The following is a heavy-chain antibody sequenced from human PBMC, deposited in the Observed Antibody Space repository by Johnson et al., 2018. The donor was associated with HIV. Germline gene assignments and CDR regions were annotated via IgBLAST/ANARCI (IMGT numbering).Heavy chain of an antibody. CDR1: GFIVSINY. Sequence: VQVVESGGGLIQPGGSLRLSCAASGFIVSINYMSWVRQPPGKGLEWVSVIYSGGTRYYAESVKGRFTISRDKSKNTLYLQMNSLIVEDTAIYYCASNYDSSLDAFDIWGQGTMVTVSS. D-gene: IGHD3-22*01. CDR3: ASNYDSSLDAFDI. CDR2: IYSGGTR. J-gene: IGHJ3*02. V-gene: IGHV3-53*01.